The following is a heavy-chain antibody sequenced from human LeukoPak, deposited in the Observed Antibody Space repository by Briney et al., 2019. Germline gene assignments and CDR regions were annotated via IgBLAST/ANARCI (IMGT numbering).Heavy chain of an antibody. J-gene: IGHJ4*02. Sequence: GASVKDSCKVSGYTLTELSMHWVRQAPGKGLDGMGGFDPEDGETIYAQKFQGRVTMTEDTSTDTAYMELSSLGSEDTAVYYCATGYSSGWYLFWGQGTLVTVSS. CDR3: ATGYSSGWYLF. D-gene: IGHD6-19*01. V-gene: IGHV1-24*01. CDR1: GYTLTELS. CDR2: FDPEDGET.